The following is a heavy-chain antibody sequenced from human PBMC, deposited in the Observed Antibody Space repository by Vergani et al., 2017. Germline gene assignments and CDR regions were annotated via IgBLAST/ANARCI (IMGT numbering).Heavy chain of an antibody. CDR3: ARASGYSPAFDI. J-gene: IGHJ3*02. D-gene: IGHD3-22*01. Sequence: QVQLQESGPGLVKPSETLSLTCTVSGGSISSYYWSWIRQPPGKGLEWIGYIYYSGSTNYNPSLKSRVTISVVTSKNQFSLKLSSVTAADTAVYYCARASGYSPAFDIWGQGTMVTGSS. CDR2: IYYSGST. CDR1: GGSISSYY. V-gene: IGHV4-59*01.